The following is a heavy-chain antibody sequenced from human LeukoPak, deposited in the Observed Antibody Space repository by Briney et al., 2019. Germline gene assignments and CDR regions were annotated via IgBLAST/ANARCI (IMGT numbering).Heavy chain of an antibody. CDR2: IDSDGSST. CDR3: AGGISATGGG. Sequence: PGGSLRLSCAASGFTFSRYWTHWVRQAPGKGLVWVSRIDSDGSSTGYTDSVKGRFTISRDNAKNTLYLQMNSLRAEDTAVYYCAGGISATGGGWGQGTMVTVSS. D-gene: IGHD6-13*01. J-gene: IGHJ3*01. V-gene: IGHV3-74*01. CDR1: GFTFSRYW.